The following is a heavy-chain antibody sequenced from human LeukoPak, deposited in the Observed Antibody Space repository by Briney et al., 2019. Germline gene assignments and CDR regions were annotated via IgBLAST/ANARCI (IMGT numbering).Heavy chain of an antibody. J-gene: IGHJ6*03. Sequence: SETLSLTWTVSGGSISSDYWNWIRQPPGKGLEWIGNVYYTGSTIYSPSLDSRVTISIDTSKTQFSLRLTSVTAADTAVYYCARRTTYYDLSGYYYYIDVCGKGTTVTVSS. D-gene: IGHD3-3*01. CDR3: ARRTTYYDLSGYYYYIDV. CDR2: VYYTGST. CDR1: GGSISSDY. V-gene: IGHV4-59*08.